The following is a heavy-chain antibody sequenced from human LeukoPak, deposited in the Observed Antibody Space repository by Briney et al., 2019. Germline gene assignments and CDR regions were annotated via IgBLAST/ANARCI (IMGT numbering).Heavy chain of an antibody. D-gene: IGHD2-2*01. Sequence: GGSLRLSCAASGFTFSNFALSWVRQAPGKGLEWVSAISGSGDSTYYADSVKGRFTISRDNAKNSLYLQMNSLRAEDTAVYYCARPTATHCSSTSCPFDYWGQGTLVTVSS. V-gene: IGHV3-23*01. CDR3: ARPTATHCSSTSCPFDY. J-gene: IGHJ4*02. CDR2: ISGSGDST. CDR1: GFTFSNFA.